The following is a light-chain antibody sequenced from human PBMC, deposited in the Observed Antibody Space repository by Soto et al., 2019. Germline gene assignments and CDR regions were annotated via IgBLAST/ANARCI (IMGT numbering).Light chain of an antibody. V-gene: IGKV3-20*01. CDR2: GAS. CDR1: QSVTSNY. Sequence: EIVLTQSPGTLSLSPGERATLSCRASQSVTSNYLAWYQQKPGQAPRLLISGASIRDTGIPDRFSGRGSGTVFTLTISRLEPEDFAVYYCQQYGSSPGTFGQGTKVDNK. CDR3: QQYGSSPGT. J-gene: IGKJ1*01.